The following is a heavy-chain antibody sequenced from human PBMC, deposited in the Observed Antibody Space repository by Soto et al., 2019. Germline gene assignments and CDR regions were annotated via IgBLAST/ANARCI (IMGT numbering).Heavy chain of an antibody. J-gene: IGHJ6*02. CDR3: ARDGYSGYDRYYYCGMDV. D-gene: IGHD5-12*01. CDR2: INPSGGST. V-gene: IGHV1-46*01. Sequence: ASVKVSCKASGYTFTSYYMHWVRQAPGQGLEWMGIINPSGGSTSYAQKFQGRVTMTRDTSTSTVYMELSSLRSEDTAVYYCARDGYSGYDRYYYCGMDVWGQGTTVTVYS. CDR1: GYTFTSYY.